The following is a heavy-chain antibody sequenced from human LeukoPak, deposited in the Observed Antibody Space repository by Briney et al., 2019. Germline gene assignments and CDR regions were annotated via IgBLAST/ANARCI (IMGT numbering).Heavy chain of an antibody. CDR3: GGGTTAGQIDH. CDR2: VDYSGST. D-gene: IGHD1-14*01. CDR1: ADFISPYY. V-gene: IGHV4-59*01. Sequence: SSETLSLTCSVSADFISPYYWSWIRQPPGEGLKWIGYVDYSGSTNYNPSLKRRVTILIDTSKNQFSLKLSSVTAADTAVYYCGGGTTAGQIDHWGQGTLVTVSS. J-gene: IGHJ5*02.